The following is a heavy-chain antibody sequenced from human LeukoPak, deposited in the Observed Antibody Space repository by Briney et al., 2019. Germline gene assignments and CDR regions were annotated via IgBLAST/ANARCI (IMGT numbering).Heavy chain of an antibody. CDR2: ISAYNGNT. Sequence: VASVKVSCKTSGYTFTGYYMRWVRQAPGQGLEWMGWISAYNGNTNYAQKLQGRVTMTTDTSTSTAYMELRSLRSDDTAVYYCARGTFGVITFLVGDHAFDIWGQGTMVTVSS. CDR3: ARGTFGVITFLVGDHAFDI. J-gene: IGHJ3*02. CDR1: GYTFTGYY. V-gene: IGHV1-18*04. D-gene: IGHD3-22*01.